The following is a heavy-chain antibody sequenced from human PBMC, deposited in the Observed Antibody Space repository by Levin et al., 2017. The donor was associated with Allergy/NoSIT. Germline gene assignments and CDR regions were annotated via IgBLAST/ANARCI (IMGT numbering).Heavy chain of an antibody. J-gene: IGHJ5*02. CDR1: GFTFSDYL. Sequence: PGGSLRLSCAASGFTFSDYLMNWVRQAPGKGLEWVSLITTTSSTAYADSVKGRFTISRDNAKNSVFLQMNSLRAGDTAVYYCVRAAGRDGYISWGQGTLVTVSS. V-gene: IGHV3-69-1*01. D-gene: IGHD5-24*01. CDR3: VRAAGRDGYIS. CDR2: ITTTSST.